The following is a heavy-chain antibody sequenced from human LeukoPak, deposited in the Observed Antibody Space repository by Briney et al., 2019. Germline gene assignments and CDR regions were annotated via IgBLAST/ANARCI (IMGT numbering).Heavy chain of an antibody. CDR1: GGSISSYY. CDR2: IYTSGST. V-gene: IGHV4-4*07. J-gene: IGHJ3*02. Sequence: PSETLSLTCTVSGGSISSYYWSWIRQPAGKGLEWIGRIYTSGSTNYHPSLKSRVTMSVDTSKNQFSLKLSSVTAADTAVYYCARCLSYYDFWSGSFDIWGQGTMVTVSS. D-gene: IGHD3-3*01. CDR3: ARCLSYYDFWSGSFDI.